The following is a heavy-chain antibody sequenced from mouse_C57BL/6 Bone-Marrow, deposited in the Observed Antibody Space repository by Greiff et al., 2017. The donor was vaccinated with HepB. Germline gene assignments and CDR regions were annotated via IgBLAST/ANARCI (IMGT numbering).Heavy chain of an antibody. CDR2: IYPRDGST. V-gene: IGHV1-85*01. J-gene: IGHJ3*01. Sequence: QVQLKESGPELVKPGASVKLSCKASGYTFTSYDINWVKQRPGQGLEWIGWIYPRDGSTKYNEKFKGKATLTVDTSSSTAYMELHSLTSEDSAVYFCARPNGDYVPWFAYWGQGTLVTVSA. CDR1: GYTFTSYD. CDR3: ARPNGDYVPWFAY. D-gene: IGHD2-13*01.